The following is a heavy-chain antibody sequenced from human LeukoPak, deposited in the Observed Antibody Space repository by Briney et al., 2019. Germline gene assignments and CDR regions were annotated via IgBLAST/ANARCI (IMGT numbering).Heavy chain of an antibody. J-gene: IGHJ2*01. Sequence: SETLSLACTVSGGSVSNGNYYWSWIRQPPGKGLEWIGNMHYSGSTNYNPSLKSRVTISVDTSMNQFSLLLTSATAADTAVYYCARDSLLRGSGWDYWYFDLWGRGTLVTVSS. V-gene: IGHV4-61*01. CDR2: MHYSGST. CDR3: ARDSLLRGSGWDYWYFDL. CDR1: GGSVSNGNYY. D-gene: IGHD6-25*01.